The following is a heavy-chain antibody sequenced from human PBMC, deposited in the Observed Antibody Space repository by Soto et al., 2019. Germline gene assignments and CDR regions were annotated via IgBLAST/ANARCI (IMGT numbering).Heavy chain of an antibody. CDR2: INSDGSST. CDR3: ARDQRKAAAGSAEYFQH. V-gene: IGHV3-74*01. CDR1: GFTFSSYW. Sequence: GSLRLSCAASGFTFSSYWMHWVRQAPGKGLVWVSRINSDGSSTSYADSVKGRFTISRDNAKNTLYLQMNSLRAEDTAVYYCARDQRKAAAGSAEYFQHWGQGTLVTVSS. J-gene: IGHJ1*01. D-gene: IGHD6-13*01.